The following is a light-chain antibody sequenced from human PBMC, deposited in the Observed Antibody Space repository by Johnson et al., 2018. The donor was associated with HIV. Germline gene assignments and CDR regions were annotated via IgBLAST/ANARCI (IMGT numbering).Light chain of an antibody. V-gene: IGLV1-51*02. J-gene: IGLJ1*01. CDR2: ENN. CDR3: GTWDSSLSAVYF. Sequence: QSVLTQPPSVSAAPGQKVTISCSGSSSNIGNNYVSWYQQFPGTAPKLLIYENNKRPSGIPDRFSGSKSGTSATLGITGLQTGDEADYYCGTWDSSLSAVYFFGTGTKVTVL. CDR1: SSNIGNNY.